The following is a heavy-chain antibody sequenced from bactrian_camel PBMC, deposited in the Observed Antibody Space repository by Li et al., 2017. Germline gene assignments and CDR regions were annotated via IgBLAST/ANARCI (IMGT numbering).Heavy chain of an antibody. CDR3: AAAAGLFGGTCLDVRSVDY. J-gene: IGHJ4*01. D-gene: IGHD7*01. Sequence: VQLVESGRGSVQAGGSLRLSCAASGFSFNTYCVAWFRQAPGKEREGVAAINASGGRTYYRDSVKGRFTISQDNAKNTLYLQMNSLNTEDTAMYYCAAAAGLFGGTCLDVRSVDYWGQGTQVTVS. V-gene: IGHV3S1*01. CDR1: GFSFNTYC. CDR2: INASGGRT.